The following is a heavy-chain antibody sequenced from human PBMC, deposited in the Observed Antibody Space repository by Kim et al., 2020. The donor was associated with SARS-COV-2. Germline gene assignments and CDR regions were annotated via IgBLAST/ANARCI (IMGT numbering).Heavy chain of an antibody. D-gene: IGHD2-2*01. J-gene: IGHJ4*02. CDR1: GFTFSNYC. Sequence: GGSLRLSCAGSGFTFSNYCMHWVRQAPGKGLEWVAIITQDGTNKNYADSMKGRFTISRDNAKNTLYLQVNDLKADDTALYYCARDTGSSCTSGSCSSDFWGRGTLDTVSS. V-gene: IGHV3-30-3*01. CDR3: ARDTGSSCTSGSCSSDF. CDR2: ITQDGTNK.